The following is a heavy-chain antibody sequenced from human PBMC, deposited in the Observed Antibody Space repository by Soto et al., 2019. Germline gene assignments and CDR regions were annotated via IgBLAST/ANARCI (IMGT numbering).Heavy chain of an antibody. Sequence: EMQLVESGGGLVQPGGSLKLSCAASGFTFSGSAMHWVRQASGKGLEWVGRIRSKANNYATSYAASVEGRFTISRDDSKNTAYLQMNSLKTEDTAVYYSTSGEGSYSSSWYNDAFDIWGQGTMVTVSS. CDR3: TSGEGSYSSSWYNDAFDI. CDR2: IRSKANNYAT. V-gene: IGHV3-73*02. D-gene: IGHD6-13*01. J-gene: IGHJ3*02. CDR1: GFTFSGSA.